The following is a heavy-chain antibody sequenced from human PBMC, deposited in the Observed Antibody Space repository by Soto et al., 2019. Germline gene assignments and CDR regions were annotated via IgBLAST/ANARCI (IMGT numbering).Heavy chain of an antibody. Sequence: ASVKVSCKASGYTFTSYGSSWVRQAPGRGLEWMGWISAYNGNTNYAQKLQGRVTMTTDTSTSTAYMELRSLRSDDTAVYYCTRDPPYSSGWYAGFDPWGQGTLVTVSS. CDR3: TRDPPYSSGWYAGFDP. CDR2: ISAYNGNT. CDR1: GYTFTSYG. J-gene: IGHJ5*02. V-gene: IGHV1-18*01. D-gene: IGHD6-19*01.